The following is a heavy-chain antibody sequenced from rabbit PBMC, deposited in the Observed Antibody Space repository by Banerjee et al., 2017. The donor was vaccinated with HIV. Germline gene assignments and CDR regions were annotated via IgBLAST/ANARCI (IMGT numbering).Heavy chain of an antibody. D-gene: IGHD1-1*01. J-gene: IGHJ6*01. CDR1: GFSFSSSYY. Sequence: QSLEESGGDLVKPGASLTLTCTASGFSFSSSYYMCWVRQAPGKGPEWIACIYAGSGSTWYASWAKGRFTISKTSSTTVTLQMTSLTAADTATYFCARWGDSSSGRYAGMDLWGPGTLVTVS. CDR3: ARWGDSSSGRYAGMDL. V-gene: IGHV1S40*01. CDR2: IYAGSGST.